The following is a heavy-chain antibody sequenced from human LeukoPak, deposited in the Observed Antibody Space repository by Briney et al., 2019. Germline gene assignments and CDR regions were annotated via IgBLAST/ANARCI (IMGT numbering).Heavy chain of an antibody. Sequence: GGSLRLSCAASGFTFSSYSMNWVRQAPGKGLGWVSSISSSSSYIYYADSVKGRFTISRDNAKNSLYLQMNSLRAEDTAVYYCARDSGEVITIFGVVYSDYYYYMDVWGKGTTVTVSS. J-gene: IGHJ6*03. V-gene: IGHV3-21*01. CDR2: ISSSSSYI. CDR3: ARDSGEVITIFGVVYSDYYYYMDV. CDR1: GFTFSSYS. D-gene: IGHD3-3*01.